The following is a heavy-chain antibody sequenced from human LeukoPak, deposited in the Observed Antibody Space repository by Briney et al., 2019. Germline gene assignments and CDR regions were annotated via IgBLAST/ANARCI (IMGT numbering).Heavy chain of an antibody. CDR2: INSSSGGT. D-gene: IGHD3-9*01. CDR1: GYTFTGYY. CDR3: ARDVRVNYDILTGYFIRYYYYGMDV. Sequence: ASENVFCKASGYTFTGYYVHWVRQAPGKGLEWMGWINSSSGGTNYAQKFQARVTMTRDTSISTAYMELSRLRSDDTAVYYCARDVRVNYDILTGYFIRYYYYGMDVWGQGTTVTVSS. V-gene: IGHV1-2*02. J-gene: IGHJ6*02.